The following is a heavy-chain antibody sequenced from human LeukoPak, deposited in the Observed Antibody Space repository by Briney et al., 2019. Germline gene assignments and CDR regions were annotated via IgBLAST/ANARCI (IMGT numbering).Heavy chain of an antibody. V-gene: IGHV1-2*06. Sequence: ASVKVSCKASGYTFTGYYMHWVRQAPGQRLEWMGRINPNSGGTNYAQKFQGRVTMTRDTSISTAYMELSRLRSDDTAVYYCARVGGYSGGSCPYYFDYWGQGTLVTVSS. J-gene: IGHJ4*02. CDR3: ARVGGYSGGSCPYYFDY. CDR1: GYTFTGYY. D-gene: IGHD2-15*01. CDR2: INPNSGGT.